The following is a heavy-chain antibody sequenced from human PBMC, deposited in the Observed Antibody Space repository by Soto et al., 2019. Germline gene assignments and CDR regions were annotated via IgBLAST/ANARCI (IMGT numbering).Heavy chain of an antibody. CDR3: VRWDSGNPEN. Sequence: EVQLLESGGGLVQPGGSLRLSCVVSGFTLSDHYIDWVRQAPGKGLEWVGRTKNKAQRYTTEYAASVKGRFTISRDDSENSVYLQMNSLKTEDTAVYYCVRWDSGNPENWGQGTLVTVSS. V-gene: IGHV3-72*01. CDR2: TKNKAQRYTT. CDR1: GFTLSDHY. D-gene: IGHD1-26*01. J-gene: IGHJ4*02.